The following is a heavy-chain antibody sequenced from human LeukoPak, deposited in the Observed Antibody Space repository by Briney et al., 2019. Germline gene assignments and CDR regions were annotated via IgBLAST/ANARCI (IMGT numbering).Heavy chain of an antibody. CDR2: ISSSSSYI. J-gene: IGHJ5*02. CDR1: GFTFSSHS. Sequence: PGGSLRLSCAASGFTFSSHSMNWVRQAPGKGLEWVSSISSSSSYIYYADSVKGRFTISRDNSKNTLYLQMNNLRAEDTAVYYCATSPTFDPWGQGTLVTVSS. V-gene: IGHV3-21*04. CDR3: ATSPTFDP.